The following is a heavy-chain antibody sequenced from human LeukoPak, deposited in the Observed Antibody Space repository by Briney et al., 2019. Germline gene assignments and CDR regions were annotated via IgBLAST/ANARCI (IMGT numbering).Heavy chain of an antibody. CDR3: ARLLWFGELSLWFDP. CDR1: GYTFTSYG. D-gene: IGHD3-10*01. V-gene: IGHV1-18*01. Sequence: ASVKVSCKASGYTFTSYGISWMRQAPGQGLEWMGWISAYNGNTNYAQKLQGRVTMTTHTSTSTAYMELRSLRSDDTAVYYCARLLWFGELSLWFDPWGQGTLVTVSS. CDR2: ISAYNGNT. J-gene: IGHJ5*02.